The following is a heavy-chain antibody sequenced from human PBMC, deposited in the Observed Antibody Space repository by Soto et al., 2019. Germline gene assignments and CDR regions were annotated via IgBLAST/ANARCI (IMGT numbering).Heavy chain of an antibody. CDR1: GFTFSRYG. CDR3: ARDNDSSGYGSFDY. D-gene: IGHD3-22*01. J-gene: IGHJ4*02. Sequence: QVQLVESGGGVVQPGRSLRLSCAASGFTFSRYGMHWVRQAPGKGLEWVAVIWYDGSNKYYADSVKGRFTISRDNSKNTLYLQMNSLRAEDTAVYYCARDNDSSGYGSFDYWGQGTLVTVSS. V-gene: IGHV3-33*01. CDR2: IWYDGSNK.